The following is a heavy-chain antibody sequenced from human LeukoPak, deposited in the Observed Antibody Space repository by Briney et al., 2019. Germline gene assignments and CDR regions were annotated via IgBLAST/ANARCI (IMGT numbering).Heavy chain of an antibody. Sequence: TGGSLRLSCAASGFTFSDYQMSWIRQAPGKGLERVSYIRSSGSDTYYADSVKGRFTISRDNTKNALYLQMNSLSADDTAVYYCARRGANSGHTFDYWGQGTLVSVSS. CDR1: GFTFSDYQ. J-gene: IGHJ4*02. CDR3: ARRGANSGHTFDY. CDR2: IRSSGSDT. V-gene: IGHV3-11*01. D-gene: IGHD5-12*01.